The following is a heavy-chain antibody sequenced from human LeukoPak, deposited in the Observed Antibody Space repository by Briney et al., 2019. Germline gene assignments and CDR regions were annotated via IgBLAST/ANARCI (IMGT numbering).Heavy chain of an antibody. CDR3: ARGEWLVLGDH. V-gene: IGHV1-2*02. Sequence: ASVKLSCKASGYNFAAYYMHWVRQAHGQGLEWMGWINPNSGGTNYAQKFQGRVTLTRDTSINTVYMEVNRLTSDDTVVYYCARGEWLVLGDHWGQGTPVTVSS. CDR2: INPNSGGT. J-gene: IGHJ4*02. CDR1: GYNFAAYY. D-gene: IGHD3-3*01.